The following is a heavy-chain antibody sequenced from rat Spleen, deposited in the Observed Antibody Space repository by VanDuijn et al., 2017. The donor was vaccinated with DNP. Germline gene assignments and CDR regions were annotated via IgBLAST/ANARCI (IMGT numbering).Heavy chain of an antibody. CDR1: GSSITSRYK. D-gene: IGHD5-1*01. CDR2: INNAGST. CDR3: ARSVDWDPYVMDA. J-gene: IGHJ4*01. Sequence: EVQLQESGPGLVRPSQSLSLTCSVTGSSITSRYKWNWIRKFPGNKLEWMGYINNAGSTNYNPSLKSRVSITRDTSKNQLFLQVNSVTTEDRATYYCARSVDWDPYVMDAWGQGASVTVSS. V-gene: IGHV3-3*01.